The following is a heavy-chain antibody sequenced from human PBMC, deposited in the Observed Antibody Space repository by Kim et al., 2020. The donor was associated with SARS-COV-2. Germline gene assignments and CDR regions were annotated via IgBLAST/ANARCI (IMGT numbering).Heavy chain of an antibody. Sequence: GGSLRLSCAASGFTFNDYYMDWVRQAPGKGLEWVGRIRTKRRSYATEYAASVKGRFTISRDDSKNSLYLQMNSLQTEDTAVYFCTRDRLGQGDYWGQGTLVTVSS. CDR1: GFTFNDYY. CDR2: IRTKRRSYAT. J-gene: IGHJ4*02. V-gene: IGHV3-72*01. CDR3: TRDRLGQGDY. D-gene: IGHD1-26*01.